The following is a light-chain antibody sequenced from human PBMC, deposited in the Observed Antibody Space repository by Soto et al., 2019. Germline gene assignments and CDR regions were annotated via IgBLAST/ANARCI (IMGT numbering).Light chain of an antibody. Sequence: DIVMTQSPDSLAVSLGERATINCKSSQSILFSSNNKNYLTWYQQKPGQPPKPLIYWASTRESGVPDRFSGSGSGTDFTLTISSLQAEDVAVYYCQQYYSTPVTFDGGTKVEIK. CDR3: QQYYSTPVT. CDR1: QSILFSSNNKNY. CDR2: WAS. V-gene: IGKV4-1*01. J-gene: IGKJ4*01.